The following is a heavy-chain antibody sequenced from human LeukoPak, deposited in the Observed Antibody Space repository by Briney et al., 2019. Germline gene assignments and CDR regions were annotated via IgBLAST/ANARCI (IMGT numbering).Heavy chain of an antibody. V-gene: IGHV4-59*01. CDR2: IYYSGST. J-gene: IGHJ5*02. Sequence: PSETLSLSCTVSGGSISSYYWSWIRQPPGKGLEWIGYIYYSGSTNYNPSLKSRVTISVDTSKNQFSLKLSSVTAADTAVYYCARGAVGWDDFWSGYYTDYNWFDPWGQGTLVTVSS. D-gene: IGHD3-3*01. CDR3: ARGAVGWDDFWSGYYTDYNWFDP. CDR1: GGSISSYY.